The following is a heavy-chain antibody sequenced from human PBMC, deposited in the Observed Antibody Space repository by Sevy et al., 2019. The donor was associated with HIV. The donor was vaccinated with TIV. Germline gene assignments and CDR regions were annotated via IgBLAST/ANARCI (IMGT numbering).Heavy chain of an antibody. J-gene: IGHJ6*02. Sequence: AYVKVSCKVSGYTLTELSMHWVRQAPGKGLEWMGGFDPEDGETIYAQKFQGRVTMTEDTSTDTAYMELSSLRSEDTAVYYCATACSSTSCYSAGMDVWGQGTTVTVSS. CDR1: GYTLTELS. CDR2: FDPEDGET. D-gene: IGHD2-2*01. CDR3: ATACSSTSCYSAGMDV. V-gene: IGHV1-24*01.